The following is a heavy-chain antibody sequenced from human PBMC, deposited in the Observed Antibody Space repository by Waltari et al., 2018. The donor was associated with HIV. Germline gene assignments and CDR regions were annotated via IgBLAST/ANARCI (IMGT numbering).Heavy chain of an antibody. J-gene: IGHJ4*02. CDR2: INPNATIL. D-gene: IGHD6-19*01. Sequence: EVQLLESGGDLVHPGGSLRLSCTASGFIFSDFYMPWVRPVPGKGLLSFSRINPNATILDDADSVKGRFTISRDDAKRTVYLHMDSLTVEDTAVYYCARFAVAEYFDYWGQGTLVTVSS. CDR3: ARFAVAEYFDY. CDR1: GFIFSDFY. V-gene: IGHV3-74*01.